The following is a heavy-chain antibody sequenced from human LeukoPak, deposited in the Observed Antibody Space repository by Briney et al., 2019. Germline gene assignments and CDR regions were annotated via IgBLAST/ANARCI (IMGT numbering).Heavy chain of an antibody. Sequence: PGGSLRLSCAASGFTFSIYWMHWVRQVPGKGLVWVSHTDRDGNTVTYVDSVKGRFTISKDNAKNTLYLQMNSLRDDDTAVYYCVRGLGAYQFDYWGQGTLVTVSS. CDR1: GFTFSIYW. CDR2: TDRDGNTV. J-gene: IGHJ4*02. CDR3: VRGLGAYQFDY. V-gene: IGHV3-74*01. D-gene: IGHD2-2*01.